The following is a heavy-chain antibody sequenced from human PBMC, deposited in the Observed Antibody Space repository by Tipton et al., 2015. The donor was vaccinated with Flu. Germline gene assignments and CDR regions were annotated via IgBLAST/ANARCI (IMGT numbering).Heavy chain of an antibody. V-gene: IGHV3-23*01. D-gene: IGHD6-19*01. Sequence: SLRLSCAASGFTFNRYAMSWVRQAPGKGLEWVSGISGGGGTRYFADSVKGRFTISRDNSKNTLYLQMNSLRAEDTGVYYCAKVIPELVAGLDYWGQGTLVTVSS. CDR1: GFTFNRYA. CDR3: AKVIPELVAGLDY. CDR2: ISGGGGTR. J-gene: IGHJ4*02.